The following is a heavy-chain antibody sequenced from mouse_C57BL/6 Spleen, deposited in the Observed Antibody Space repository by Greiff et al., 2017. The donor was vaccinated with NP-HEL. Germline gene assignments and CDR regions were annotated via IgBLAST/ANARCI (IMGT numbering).Heavy chain of an antibody. CDR3: AIVTHYYAMDY. CDR2: IYPRDGST. J-gene: IGHJ4*01. D-gene: IGHD2-5*01. Sequence: QVQLKQSGPELVKPGASVKLSCKASGYTFTSYDINWVKQRPGQGLEWIGWIYPRDGSTKYNEKFKGKATLTVDTSSSTAYMESHSLTSEDSAVYFCAIVTHYYAMDYWGQGTSVTVSS. CDR1: GYTFTSYD. V-gene: IGHV1-85*01.